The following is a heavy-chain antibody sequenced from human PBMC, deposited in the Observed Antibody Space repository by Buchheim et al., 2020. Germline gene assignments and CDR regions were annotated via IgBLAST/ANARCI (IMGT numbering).Heavy chain of an antibody. Sequence: QVQLVQSGAEVKKPGASVKVSCKASGYTFTSYDINWVRRASGQGLEWMGWTNPNSGNTGYAQKFPGRVTMTRHPPISTAYMELSSLRSEDTAVYYCARGLLAVAGSRGSMDVWGQGTT. CDR1: GYTFTSYD. D-gene: IGHD6-19*01. CDR2: TNPNSGNT. CDR3: ARGLLAVAGSRGSMDV. V-gene: IGHV1-8*01. J-gene: IGHJ6*02.